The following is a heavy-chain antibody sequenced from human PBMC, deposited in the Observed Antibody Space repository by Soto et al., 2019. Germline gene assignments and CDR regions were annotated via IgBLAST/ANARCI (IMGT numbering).Heavy chain of an antibody. Sequence: AGGSLRLSCAASGFTFSNYWMSWVRQAPGKGLEWVANIKQDGSEKYYVDSVKGRFTISRDNAKNSLYLQINSLRAEDTAVYYCARGRPGIYFYWGQGTLVIVSS. CDR1: GFTFSNYW. D-gene: IGHD3-10*01. CDR3: ARGRPGIYFY. J-gene: IGHJ4*02. V-gene: IGHV3-7*05. CDR2: IKQDGSEK.